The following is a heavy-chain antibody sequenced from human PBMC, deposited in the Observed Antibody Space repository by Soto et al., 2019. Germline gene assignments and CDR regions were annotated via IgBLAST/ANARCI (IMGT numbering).Heavy chain of an antibody. CDR2: IYYSGST. CDR1: GGSISSYY. D-gene: IGHD4-17*01. V-gene: IGHV4-59*01. CDR3: AREVGNYGDYYFDY. Sequence: ASETLSLTCTVSGGSISSYYWSWIRQPPGKGLEWIGYIYYSGSTNYNPSLKSRVTISVDTSKNQFSLKLSSVTAADTAVYYCAREVGNYGDYYFDYWGQGTLVTVSS. J-gene: IGHJ4*02.